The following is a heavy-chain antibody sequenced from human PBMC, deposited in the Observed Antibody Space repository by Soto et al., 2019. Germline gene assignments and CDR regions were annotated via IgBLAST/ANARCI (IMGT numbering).Heavy chain of an antibody. CDR3: ARGVVVGSHYHMAV. Sequence: SETLSLACAVSGGSISSSNWCSWVRQPPGKGLEWIGEIYYSGVTNYNPSLKSRVTISGDKSKNQFSLKLSSVTAADTAVYYCARGVVVGSHYHMAVWGKGTTVTVSS. CDR1: GGSISSSNW. J-gene: IGHJ6*03. V-gene: IGHV4-4*02. CDR2: IYYSGVT. D-gene: IGHD2-15*01.